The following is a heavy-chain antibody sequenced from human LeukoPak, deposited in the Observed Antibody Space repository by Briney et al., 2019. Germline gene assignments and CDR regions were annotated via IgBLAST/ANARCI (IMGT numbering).Heavy chain of an antibody. J-gene: IGHJ3*02. V-gene: IGHV3-9*01. CDR2: ISWNSASI. CDR1: GFTFDDYG. CDR3: AKGKFTEARNDAFDI. Sequence: PGGSLRLSCAASGFTFDDYGMHWVRQAPGKGLEWVSSISWNSASIGYADSVKGRLTISRDNAKNSLYLQMNSLRAEDTALYYCAKGKFTEARNDAFDIWGQGTMVTVSS.